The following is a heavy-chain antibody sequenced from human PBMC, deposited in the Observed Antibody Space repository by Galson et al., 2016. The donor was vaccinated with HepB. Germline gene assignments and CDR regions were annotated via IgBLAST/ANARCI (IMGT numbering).Heavy chain of an antibody. CDR3: ARGRDYYGSGSYRRYGMDF. Sequence: ETLSLTCAVYGGSFSGYYWNFIRQPPGKGLEWIGEINHRGSTNYNPSLKSRVTISVDTSKNHFSLGLRSVTAADTAVYYCARGRDYYGSGSYRRYGMDFWGQGTTVIVSS. V-gene: IGHV4-34*01. J-gene: IGHJ6*02. D-gene: IGHD3-10*01. CDR2: INHRGST. CDR1: GGSFSGYY.